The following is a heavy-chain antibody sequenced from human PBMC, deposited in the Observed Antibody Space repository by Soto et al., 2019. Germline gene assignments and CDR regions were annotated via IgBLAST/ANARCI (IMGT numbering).Heavy chain of an antibody. CDR3: AKNLHYDYSNYRIPSYYGMDV. CDR2: ISYDGSNK. CDR1: GFTFSSYG. Sequence: QVQLVESGGGVVQPGRSLRLSCAASGFTFSSYGMHWVRQAPGKGLEWVAVISYDGSNKYYADSVKGRFTISRDNSKNTLYLRMNSLRAEDTAVYYCAKNLHYDYSNYRIPSYYGMDVWGQGTTVTVSS. V-gene: IGHV3-30*18. J-gene: IGHJ6*02. D-gene: IGHD4-4*01.